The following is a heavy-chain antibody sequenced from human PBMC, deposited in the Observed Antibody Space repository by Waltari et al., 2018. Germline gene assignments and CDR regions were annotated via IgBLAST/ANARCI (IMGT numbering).Heavy chain of an antibody. CDR2: INPNSGGT. Sequence: KASGYTFTGYYMHWVRQAPGQGLEWMGRINPNSGGTNYAQKFQGRVTMTRDTSISTAYMELSRLRSDDTAVYYCAAGGLYSSGADYWGQGTLVTVSS. D-gene: IGHD3-22*01. CDR1: GYTFTGYY. V-gene: IGHV1-2*06. J-gene: IGHJ4*02. CDR3: AAGGLYSSGADY.